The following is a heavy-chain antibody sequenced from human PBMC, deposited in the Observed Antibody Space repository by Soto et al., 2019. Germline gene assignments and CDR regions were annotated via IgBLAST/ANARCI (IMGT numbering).Heavy chain of an antibody. V-gene: IGHV3-30-3*01. CDR3: AREGRIQLSYGGYYFDY. D-gene: IGHD5-18*01. Sequence: QVQLVESGGGVVQPGRSLRLSCAASGFTFSSYAMHWVRQAPGKGLEWVAVISSDGTNKYYADSVKGRFTISRDNSKSTLYLQMNSLRAEDTAVCSCAREGRIQLSYGGYYFDYWGQGTLVTVSS. CDR1: GFTFSSYA. J-gene: IGHJ4*02. CDR2: ISSDGTNK.